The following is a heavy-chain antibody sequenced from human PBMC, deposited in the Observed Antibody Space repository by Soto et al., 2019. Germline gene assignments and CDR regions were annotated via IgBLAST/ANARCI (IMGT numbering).Heavy chain of an antibody. CDR1: GYTFTGYY. CDR3: ARSPRITMIVVVPPWFDP. V-gene: IGHV1-2*02. CDR2: INPNSGGT. J-gene: IGHJ5*02. D-gene: IGHD3-22*01. Sequence: QVPLVQSGAEVKKPGASVKVSCKASGYTFTGYYMHWVRQAPGQGLEWMGWINPNSGGTNYAQKFQGRVTMTRDTSISTAYMELSRLRSDDTAVYYCARSPRITMIVVVPPWFDPWGQGTLVTVSS.